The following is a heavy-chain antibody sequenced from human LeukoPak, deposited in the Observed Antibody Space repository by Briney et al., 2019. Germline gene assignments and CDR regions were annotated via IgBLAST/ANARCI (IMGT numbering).Heavy chain of an antibody. CDR2: MNPNSGNT. CDR1: GGTFTSYD. Sequence: ASVKVSCKASGGTFTSYDINWVRQATGQGLEWMGWMNPNSGNTGYAQKFQGRVTITRNTSISTAYMELSSLRSEDTAVYYCARAQGAPHDYGDYVGLEAFDIWGQGTMVTVSS. V-gene: IGHV1-8*03. J-gene: IGHJ3*02. CDR3: ARAQGAPHDYGDYVGLEAFDI. D-gene: IGHD4-17*01.